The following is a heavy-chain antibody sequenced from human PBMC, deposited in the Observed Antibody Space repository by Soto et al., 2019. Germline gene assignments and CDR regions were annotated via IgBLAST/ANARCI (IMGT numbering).Heavy chain of an antibody. CDR3: AREKGGDVHDY. Sequence: SETLSLTCAVYGGSFSGYYWSWIRQPPGKGLEWIGEINHSGSTNYNPSLKSRVTISVDTSKNQFSLKLSSVTAADTAVYYCAREKGGDVHDYRGQGTLVTVSS. CDR1: GGSFSGYY. J-gene: IGHJ4*02. V-gene: IGHV4-34*01. CDR2: INHSGST. D-gene: IGHD3-10*02.